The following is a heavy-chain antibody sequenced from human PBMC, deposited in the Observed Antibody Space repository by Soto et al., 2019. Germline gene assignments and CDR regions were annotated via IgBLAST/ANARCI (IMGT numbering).Heavy chain of an antibody. J-gene: IGHJ5*02. CDR2: ISLYSDGT. CDR3: ARVVPGAEAWFGP. V-gene: IGHV1-18*01. D-gene: IGHD2-2*01. CDR1: GYTFSNYG. Sequence: ASVNVSCKTSGYTFSNYGITCVRQAPGQPLEWLGWISLYSDGTNYAQKLQGRVSMTTDTSTTTAYMELRSLRSDDTAVYYCARVVPGAEAWFGPWGQGTLVTVSS.